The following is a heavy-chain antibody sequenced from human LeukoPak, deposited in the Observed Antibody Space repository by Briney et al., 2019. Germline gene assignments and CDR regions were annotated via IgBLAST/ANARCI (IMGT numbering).Heavy chain of an antibody. Sequence: GGSLRLSCAVSGFTFSSYWMNWVRKAPGKGLEWVANIRQDGSEIYYVDSVKGRFTISRDNAKNSLYLQMNSLRVEDTAVYYCARRQQLTIYYYYGMDVWGQGTTVTVSS. CDR1: GFTFSSYW. D-gene: IGHD6-13*01. CDR3: ARRQQLTIYYYYGMDV. V-gene: IGHV3-7*01. J-gene: IGHJ6*02. CDR2: IRQDGSEI.